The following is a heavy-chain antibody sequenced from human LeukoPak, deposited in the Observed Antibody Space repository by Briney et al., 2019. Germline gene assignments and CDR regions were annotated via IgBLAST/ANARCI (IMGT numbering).Heavy chain of an antibody. D-gene: IGHD1-26*01. CDR2: ISSSSSTI. CDR3: AREDGLGATGFDY. CDR1: GFTFSSYS. V-gene: IGHV3-48*01. Sequence: PGGSLRLSCAASGFTFSSYSMNWVRQAPGKGLEWVSYISSSSSTIYYADSVKGRFTISRDNAKNSLYLQMNSLRAEDTAVYYCAREDGLGATGFDYWGQGTLVTVSS. J-gene: IGHJ4*02.